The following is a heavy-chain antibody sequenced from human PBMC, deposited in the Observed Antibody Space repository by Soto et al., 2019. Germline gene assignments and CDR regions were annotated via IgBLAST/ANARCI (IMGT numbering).Heavy chain of an antibody. D-gene: IGHD3-22*01. CDR1: GFTFSSYD. CDR2: IGTAGDT. Sequence: PGGSLRLSCAASGFTFSSYDMHWVRQATGKGLEWVSAIGTAGDTYYPGSVKGRFTISRENAKNSLYLQMNSLRAEDTAVYYCAREYDSSATGRFYPWGKGSLVTVSS. CDR3: AREYDSSATGRFYP. J-gene: IGHJ5*02. V-gene: IGHV3-13*01.